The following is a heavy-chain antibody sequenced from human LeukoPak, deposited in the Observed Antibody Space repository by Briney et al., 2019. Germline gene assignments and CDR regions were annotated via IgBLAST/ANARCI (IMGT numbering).Heavy chain of an antibody. D-gene: IGHD6-19*01. Sequence: SETLSLTCAVYGGSFSGYYWSWIRQPPGKGLEWIGEINHSGSTNYNPSLKSRVTISVDTSKNQFSLKLSSVTAANTAVYYCARDHGASSGWYWTSYGMDVWGQGTTVTVSS. CDR2: INHSGST. V-gene: IGHV4-34*01. CDR1: GGSFSGYY. J-gene: IGHJ6*02. CDR3: ARDHGASSGWYWTSYGMDV.